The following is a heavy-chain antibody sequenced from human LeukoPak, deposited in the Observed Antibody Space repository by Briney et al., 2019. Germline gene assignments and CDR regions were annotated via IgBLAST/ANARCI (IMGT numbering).Heavy chain of an antibody. J-gene: IGHJ1*01. Sequence: EASVKVSCKASGGTFSSYAISWVRQAPGQGLEWMGRIIPIFGTANYAQKFQGRVTITADKSTSTAYMELSSLRSEDTAVYYCARDGYKSHGEYFQHWGQGTLVTVSS. CDR2: IIPIFGTA. V-gene: IGHV1-69*06. D-gene: IGHD5-24*01. CDR1: GGTFSSYA. CDR3: ARDGYKSHGEYFQH.